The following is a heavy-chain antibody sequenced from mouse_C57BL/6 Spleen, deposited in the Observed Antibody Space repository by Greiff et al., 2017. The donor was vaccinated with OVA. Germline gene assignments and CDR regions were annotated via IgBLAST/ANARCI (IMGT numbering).Heavy chain of an antibody. CDR1: GFTFSDYG. D-gene: IGHD1-1*01. CDR3: ARPPYGSSPWFAY. Sequence: EVKVEESGGGLVKPGGSLKLSCAASGFTFSDYGMHWVRQAPEKGLEWVAYISSGSSTIYYADTVKGRFTISRDNAKNTLFLQMTSLRSEDTAMYYCARPPYGSSPWFAYWGQGTLVTVSA. V-gene: IGHV5-17*01. CDR2: ISSGSSTI. J-gene: IGHJ3*01.